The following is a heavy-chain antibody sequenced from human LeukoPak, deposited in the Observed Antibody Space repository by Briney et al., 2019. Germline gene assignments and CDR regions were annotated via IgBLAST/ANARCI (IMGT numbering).Heavy chain of an antibody. J-gene: IGHJ5*02. Sequence: PSETLSLTCAVYVGSFSGYHWNWIRQPPGKGPEWIGEVNESGGTNINPSLRSRVILSVDTSMNQFSLKLISVTAAGTGVYYCARGQGATVPKVGKNWFDPWGHGTRVIVSP. CDR2: VNESGGT. D-gene: IGHD1-26*01. CDR3: ARGQGATVPKVGKNWFDP. CDR1: VGSFSGYH. V-gene: IGHV4-34*01.